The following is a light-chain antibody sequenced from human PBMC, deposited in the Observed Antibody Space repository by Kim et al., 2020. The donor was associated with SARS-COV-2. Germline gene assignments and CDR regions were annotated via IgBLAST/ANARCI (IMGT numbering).Light chain of an antibody. V-gene: IGLV3-19*01. CDR2: GKN. CDR1: SLRGYY. J-gene: IGLJ3*02. Sequence: SSELTQDPAVSVALGQTVRITCQGDSLRGYYASWYQQKPGQAPVLVIYGKNNRPSGIPDRFSGSSSGNTASLTITGAQAEDGSDYYCNSRDSSGIHRVFGGGTQLTVL. CDR3: NSRDSSGIHRV.